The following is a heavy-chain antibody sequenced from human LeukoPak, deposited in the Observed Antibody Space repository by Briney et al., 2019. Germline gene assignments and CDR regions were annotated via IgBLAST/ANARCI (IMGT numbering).Heavy chain of an antibody. V-gene: IGHV3-23*01. CDR3: AKAYYYDSSGYRTIDY. CDR1: GFTFSSYG. J-gene: IGHJ4*02. D-gene: IGHD3-22*01. Sequence: GGTLRLSCAASGFTFSSYGMSWVRQAPGKGLEWVSAISGNGDRTYYADSVKGRFSISRDNSKNTLYLQMNSLRAEDTAVYYCAKAYYYDSSGYRTIDYWGQGTLVTVSS. CDR2: ISGNGDRT.